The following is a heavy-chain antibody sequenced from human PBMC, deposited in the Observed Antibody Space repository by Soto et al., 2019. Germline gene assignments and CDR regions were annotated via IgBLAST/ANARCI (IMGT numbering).Heavy chain of an antibody. CDR1: GGSISSYY. CDR2: IYYSGST. D-gene: IGHD2-15*01. J-gene: IGHJ5*02. V-gene: IGHV4-59*08. CDR3: ARRNKEVTVAATVWWFDP. Sequence: PSETLSLTCTVSGGSISSYYWSWIRQPPGKGLEWIGYIYYSGSTNYNPSLKSRVTISVDTSKNQFSLKLSSVTAADTAVYYCARRNKEVTVAATVWWFDPWGQGTLVTVSS.